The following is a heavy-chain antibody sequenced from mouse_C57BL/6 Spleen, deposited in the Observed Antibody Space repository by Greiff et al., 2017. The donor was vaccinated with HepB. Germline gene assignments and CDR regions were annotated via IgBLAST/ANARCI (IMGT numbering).Heavy chain of an antibody. V-gene: IGHV1-26*01. Sequence: VQLQQSGPELVKPGASVKISCKASGYTFTDYYMNWVKQSHGKSLEWIGDINPNNGGTSYNQKFKGKATLTVDKSSSTAYMELRSLTSEDSAVYYCAIWAAYYFDYWGQGTTLTVSS. J-gene: IGHJ2*01. CDR1: GYTFTDYY. D-gene: IGHD3-3*01. CDR3: AIWAAYYFDY. CDR2: INPNNGGT.